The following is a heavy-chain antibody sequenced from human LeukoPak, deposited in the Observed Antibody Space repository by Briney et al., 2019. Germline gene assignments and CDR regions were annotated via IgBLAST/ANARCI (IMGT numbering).Heavy chain of an antibody. CDR2: IRQDGNEI. CDR3: ARLLGESTIYDL. V-gene: IGHV3-7*01. J-gene: IGHJ5*02. CDR1: GFTFNRHW. D-gene: IGHD5/OR15-5a*01. Sequence: PGGSLRLSCAASGFTFNRHWMSWVRQAPGKGLEWVATIRQDGNEIHYVDSVKGRFIISRDNAKNSLSLQMNSLRDEDTAMYYCARLLGESTIYDLWGLGTLVTVSS.